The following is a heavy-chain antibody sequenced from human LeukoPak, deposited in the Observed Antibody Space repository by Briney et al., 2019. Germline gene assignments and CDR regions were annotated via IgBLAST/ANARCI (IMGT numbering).Heavy chain of an antibody. CDR3: ARGIAAADYYYYGMDV. D-gene: IGHD6-13*01. V-gene: IGHV3-13*01. CDR2: IGTAGDT. J-gene: IGHJ6*02. CDR1: GFTFSSYD. Sequence: GGSLRLSCAASGFTFSSYDMHWVRQATGKGLEWVSAIGTAGDTYYPGSVKGRFTISRENAKNSLYLQMNSLRAGDTAVYYCARGIAAADYYYYGMDVWGQGTTVTVSS.